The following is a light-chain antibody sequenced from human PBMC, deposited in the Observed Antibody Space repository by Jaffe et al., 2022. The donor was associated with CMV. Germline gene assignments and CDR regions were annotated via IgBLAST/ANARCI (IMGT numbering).Light chain of an antibody. CDR3: HQYGTSPRT. CDR2: DVS. CDR1: QSVKSDY. Sequence: EIVLTQSPGILSLSPGERATLSCRASQSVKSDYLAWYQQRPGQAPRLLMYDVSSRTTGIPDRFSGSGSGTDFTLTISRLEPEDFAVYYCHQYGTSPRTFGQGTKVEIK. V-gene: IGKV3-20*01. J-gene: IGKJ1*01.